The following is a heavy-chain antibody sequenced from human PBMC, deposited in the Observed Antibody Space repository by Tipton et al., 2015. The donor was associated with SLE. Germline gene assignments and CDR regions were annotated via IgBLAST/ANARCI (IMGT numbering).Heavy chain of an antibody. V-gene: IGHV4-59*11. CDR3: ARLLVATIRD. J-gene: IGHJ4*02. CDR1: GGSISSHY. CDR2: IYYSGST. D-gene: IGHD5-12*01. Sequence: TLSLTCTVSGGSISSHYWSWIRQPPGKGLEWIGYIYYSGSTNYNPSLKSRVTISVDTSKNQFSLKLSSVTAADTAVYYCARLLVATIRDWGQGTLVTVSS.